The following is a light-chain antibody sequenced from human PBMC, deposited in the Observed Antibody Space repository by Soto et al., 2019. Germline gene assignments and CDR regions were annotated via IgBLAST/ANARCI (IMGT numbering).Light chain of an antibody. CDR1: QDITND. CDR2: EAS. V-gene: IGKV1-33*01. Sequence: DIQMTQSPSSLSASVGDRVTITCQASQDITNDLNWYQQKPGKAPKVLIYEASNLETGVPSRFSESGSVRDFTFAISSLQPEDIATDFCQQYDNVPLTFGGGTKVEIK. J-gene: IGKJ4*01. CDR3: QQYDNVPLT.